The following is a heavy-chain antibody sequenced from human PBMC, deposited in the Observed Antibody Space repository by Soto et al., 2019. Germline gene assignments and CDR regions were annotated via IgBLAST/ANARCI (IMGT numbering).Heavy chain of an antibody. V-gene: IGHV4-39*07. CDR2: IYHSGGT. CDR3: ARGLISGYYLYDAFDI. Sequence: LSLTCTVSGGSISSSSYYWGWIRQPPGKGLEWIGSIYHSGGTYYNPSLKSRVTISVDTSKNQFSLKLSSVTAADTAVYYCARGLISGYYLYDAFDIWGQGTMVTVSS. CDR1: GGSISSSSYY. J-gene: IGHJ3*02. D-gene: IGHD3-22*01.